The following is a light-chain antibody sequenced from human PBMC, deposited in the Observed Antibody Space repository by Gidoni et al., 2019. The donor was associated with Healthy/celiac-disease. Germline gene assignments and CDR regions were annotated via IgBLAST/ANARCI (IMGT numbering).Light chain of an antibody. V-gene: IGLV1-47*01. J-gene: IGLJ2*01. CDR1: SSNIGSNY. Sequence: QSVLTQPPSPSGPPGQRVTLSCSGSSSNIGSNYVYWYQQLPGTAPKLLIYRNNQRPSGVPDRFSGSKSGTSASLAISGLRSEDEADYYCAAWDDSLSGVVFGGGTKLTVL. CDR2: RNN. CDR3: AAWDDSLSGVV.